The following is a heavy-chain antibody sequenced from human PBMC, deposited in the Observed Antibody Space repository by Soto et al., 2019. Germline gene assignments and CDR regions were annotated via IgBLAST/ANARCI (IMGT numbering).Heavy chain of an antibody. J-gene: IGHJ4*02. D-gene: IGHD3-3*01. Sequence: GGSLRLSCAASGFTFSDYYMSWIRQAPGKGLEWVSYISSSGSTIYYADSVKGRFTISRDNAKNSLYLQMNSLRAEDTAVYYCARIKSGITIFGVVIPPLDYWDQGTLVTVSS. CDR3: ARIKSGITIFGVVIPPLDY. CDR1: GFTFSDYY. V-gene: IGHV3-11*01. CDR2: ISSSGSTI.